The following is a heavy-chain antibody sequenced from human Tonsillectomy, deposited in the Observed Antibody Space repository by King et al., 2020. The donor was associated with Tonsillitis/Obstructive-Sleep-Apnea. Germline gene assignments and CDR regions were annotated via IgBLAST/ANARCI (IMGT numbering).Heavy chain of an antibody. CDR3: AHTLYDTSSSGYFAY. CDR1: GFSLTTSGVG. D-gene: IGHD3-10*01. J-gene: IGHJ4*02. CDR2: IYWDEDK. Sequence: ITLKEPGPTLVKPTETLTLTCTFSGFSLTTSGVGVGWIRQPPGKALEWLALIYWDEDKPYSTSLKSRLTITKDTSKNQVVLTMTNVDPEDTATYYCAHTLYDTSSSGYFAYWGQGTLVTVSS. V-gene: IGHV2-5*02.